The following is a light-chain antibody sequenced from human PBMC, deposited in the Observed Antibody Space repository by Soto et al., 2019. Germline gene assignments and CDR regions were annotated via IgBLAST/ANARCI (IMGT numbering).Light chain of an antibody. CDR3: QQYEDLPLT. J-gene: IGKJ4*01. CDR2: DAS. CDR1: QDITNY. Sequence: DIQMTQSPSSLSASVGDRVTITCQASQDITNYLNWYQQKPGNAPKLLIFDASNVETGVPSRFTGSGSGTDFTLTISSLQPEDIATYFCQQYEDLPLTFGGGTKVEIK. V-gene: IGKV1-33*01.